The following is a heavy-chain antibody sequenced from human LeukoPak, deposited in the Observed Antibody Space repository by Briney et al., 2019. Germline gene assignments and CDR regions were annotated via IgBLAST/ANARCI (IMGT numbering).Heavy chain of an antibody. J-gene: IGHJ4*02. CDR3: VRDDGNDYVWGSLDY. V-gene: IGHV3-48*02. D-gene: IGHD3-16*01. Sequence: PGGSLRLSCAASGFTFSRYRMNWVRQAPGKGLEWVSYISSSSSTIYYADSVKGRFTISRDNAKNSLYLQMNSLSDEDTAVYYCVRDDGNDYVWGSLDYWGQGTLVTVSS. CDR2: ISSSSSTI. CDR1: GFTFSRYR.